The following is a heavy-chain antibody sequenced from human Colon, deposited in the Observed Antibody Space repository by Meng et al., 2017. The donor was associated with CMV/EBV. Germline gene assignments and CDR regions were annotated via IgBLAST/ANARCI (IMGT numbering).Heavy chain of an antibody. CDR3: ARGVGHATNNSLDH. J-gene: IGHJ4*02. V-gene: IGHV4-59*11. Sequence: SETLSLTCTVSGDSLRDHYWSWIRQPPGKGLEWMGYVYYSGSATYSPSLRSRITISVDTSRNQIPLKLRSVTAADTAMYFCARGVGHATNNSLDHWGQGTLV. CDR1: GDSLRDHY. CDR2: VYYSGSA. D-gene: IGHD1-1*01.